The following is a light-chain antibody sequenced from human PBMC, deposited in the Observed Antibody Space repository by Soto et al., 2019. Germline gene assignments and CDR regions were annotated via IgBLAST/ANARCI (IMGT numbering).Light chain of an antibody. CDR1: QRFRST. J-gene: IGKJ1*01. Sequence: EIVVTQSPATLSVSPGARATLSCSASQRFRSTLSWYHQKPGQAPRLLINGASTRATGLPARFSGSGSGTEFSLTISSLQSEDFAGYYCQQYSDWFPTFGKGTKVDIK. V-gene: IGKV3-15*01. CDR3: QQYSDWFPT. CDR2: GAS.